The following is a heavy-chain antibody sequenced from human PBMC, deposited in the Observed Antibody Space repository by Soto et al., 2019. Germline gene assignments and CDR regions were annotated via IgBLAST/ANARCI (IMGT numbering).Heavy chain of an antibody. CDR2: ISYDGSNK. Sequence: QVQLVESGGGVVQPGRCLRLSCAASGFPFSSYGMHWVRQAPGKGLEWVALISYDGSNKFYADSVKSRFTISRDNSKNTQDLQMSRLRPEDKAAYYCAGYQYYFDYCGQVTVVSVS. J-gene: IGHJ4*02. D-gene: IGHD2-2*01. CDR3: AGYQYYFDY. CDR1: GFPFSSYG. V-gene: IGHV3-30*03.